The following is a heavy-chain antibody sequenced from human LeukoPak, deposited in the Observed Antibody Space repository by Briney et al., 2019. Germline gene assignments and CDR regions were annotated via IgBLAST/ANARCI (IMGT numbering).Heavy chain of an antibody. D-gene: IGHD4-17*01. CDR3: ARDMTTVTTGRAFDI. V-gene: IGHV4-4*07. J-gene: IGHJ3*02. CDR1: GGSISGYY. CDR2: IYMDGST. Sequence: SETLSLTCTVSGGSISGYYWSWIRQPAGKGLEWIGRIYMDGSTTYIPSLKSRVTISLDTPKNQFSLKLSSVTAADSAVYYCARDMTTVTTGRAFDIWGQGTMVTVSS.